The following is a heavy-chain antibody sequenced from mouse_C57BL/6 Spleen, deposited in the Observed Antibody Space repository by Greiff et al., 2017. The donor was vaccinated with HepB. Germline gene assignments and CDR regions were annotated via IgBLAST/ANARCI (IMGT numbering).Heavy chain of an antibody. CDR2: ISYDGSN. J-gene: IGHJ4*01. CDR3: SRVDYDGDYYAMDY. Sequence: EVQLQESGPGLVKPSQSLSLTCSVTGYSITSGYYWNWIRQFPGNKLEWMGYISYDGSNNYNPSLKNRISITRDTSKNQFFLKLNSVTTEDTATYYWSRVDYDGDYYAMDYWGQGTSVTVSS. CDR1: GYSITSGYY. V-gene: IGHV3-6*01. D-gene: IGHD2-4*01.